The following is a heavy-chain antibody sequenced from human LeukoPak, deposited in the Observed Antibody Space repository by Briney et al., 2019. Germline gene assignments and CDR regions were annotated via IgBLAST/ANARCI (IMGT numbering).Heavy chain of an antibody. CDR1: GGSFSGYY. V-gene: IGHV4-34*01. CDR3: ARDSGSGSSWYYY. Sequence: PSETLSLTCGVYGGSFSGYYWNWIRQPPGKGLEWIGEINHSGRTNYNPSLKSRLTISVDTSKNQFSLKLTSMTAADTAVYYCARDSGSGSSWYYYWGQGALVTVSS. J-gene: IGHJ4*02. D-gene: IGHD6-13*01. CDR2: INHSGRT.